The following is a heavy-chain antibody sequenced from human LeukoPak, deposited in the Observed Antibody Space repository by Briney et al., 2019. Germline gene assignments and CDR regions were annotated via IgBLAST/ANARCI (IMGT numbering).Heavy chain of an antibody. Sequence: GGSLRLSCAASGFAFNTYTIHWVRQAPGKGLEWVAVISYDGGNDYYADSVKGRFTISRDNSKNTLYLQMNYLRAEDTAVYYCAKDPTSVGGRHDWLLDSWGQGTLVTVSS. J-gene: IGHJ5*02. D-gene: IGHD3-9*01. CDR3: AKDPTSVGGRHDWLLDS. CDR2: ISYDGGND. CDR1: GFAFNTYT. V-gene: IGHV3-30*04.